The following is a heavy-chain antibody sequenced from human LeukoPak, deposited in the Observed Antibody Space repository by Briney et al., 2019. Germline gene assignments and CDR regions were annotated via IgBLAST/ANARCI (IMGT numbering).Heavy chain of an antibody. V-gene: IGHV3-74*01. Sequence: PGGSLRLSCAASGFTFSRYSMNWVRQAPGKGLVWVSRINSDGSSTSYADSVKGRFTISRDNSKNTLYLQMNSLRAEDTAVYYCAELGITMIGGVWGKGTTVTISS. CDR3: AELGITMIGGV. D-gene: IGHD3-10*02. J-gene: IGHJ6*04. CDR1: GFTFSRYS. CDR2: INSDGSST.